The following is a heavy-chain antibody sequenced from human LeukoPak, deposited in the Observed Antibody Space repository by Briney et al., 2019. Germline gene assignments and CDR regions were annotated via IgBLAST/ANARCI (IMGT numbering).Heavy chain of an antibody. CDR2: IIPIFGTA. J-gene: IGHJ6*03. V-gene: IGHV1-69*06. D-gene: IGHD3-10*01. Sequence: SVKVSCKASGGTFSSYAISWVRQAPGQGLEWMGGIIPIFGTANYAQKFQGRVTITADKSTSTAYMELSSLRSEDTAVYYCARRAGYYYGSGPPPYYYYMDVWGKGTTVTISS. CDR3: ARRAGYYYGSGPPPYYYYMDV. CDR1: GGTFSSYA.